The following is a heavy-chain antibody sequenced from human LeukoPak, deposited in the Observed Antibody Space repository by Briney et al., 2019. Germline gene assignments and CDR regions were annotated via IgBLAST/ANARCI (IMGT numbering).Heavy chain of an antibody. CDR1: VYFISSGYY. Sequence: SETLSLTCTVSVYFISSGYYWGWIRQPPGKGLQWIGSIHHSGSTYYNPSLKSRVTISVDTSKNQFSLKLSSVTVADTAVYYCARTSSSGLVGGYYFDYWGQRTLVTVSS. J-gene: IGHJ4*02. CDR2: IHHSGST. D-gene: IGHD6-19*01. V-gene: IGHV4-38-2*02. CDR3: ARTSSSGLVGGYYFDY.